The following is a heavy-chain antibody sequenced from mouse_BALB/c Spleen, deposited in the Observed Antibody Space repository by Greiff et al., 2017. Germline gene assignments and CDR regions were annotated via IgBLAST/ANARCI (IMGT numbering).Heavy chain of an antibody. CDR1: GYTFTSYW. Sequence: QVQLKESGAELVKPGASVKLSCTASGYTFTSYWMHWVKQRPGQGLEWIGAIYPGDGDTRYTQKFKGKATLTADKSSSTAYMQLSSLASEDSAVYYCARNEERREFDYWGQGTTVTVSA. V-gene: IGHV1-87*01. CDR2: IYPGDGDT. J-gene: IGHJ2*01. CDR3: ARNEERREFDY.